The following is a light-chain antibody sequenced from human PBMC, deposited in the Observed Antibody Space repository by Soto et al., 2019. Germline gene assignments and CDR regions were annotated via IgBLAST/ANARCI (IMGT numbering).Light chain of an antibody. V-gene: IGLV2-14*01. CDR1: TSDVGGCKS. CDR3: QVWDSRGDRPV. CDR2: EVR. J-gene: IGLJ2*01. Sequence: QSALTQPASVSGAPGQSITISCTGTTSDVGGCKSVSWYQQHPGKAPKLMIYEVRDRPSGVSNRFSGSKSGNTASLSISRVEAGDEAEYFCQVWDSRGDRPVFGGGTKLTVL.